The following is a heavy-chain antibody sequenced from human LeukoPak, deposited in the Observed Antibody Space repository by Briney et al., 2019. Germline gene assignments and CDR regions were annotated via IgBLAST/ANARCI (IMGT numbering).Heavy chain of an antibody. Sequence: ASVKVSCKATGYIFTSYYMHWVRQAPGQGLEWMGIINPSGGSTSYAQKFQGRVTMTRDTSTSTVYMELSSLRSEDTAVYYCARGVTMYSSSWDAFDIWGQGTMITVSS. J-gene: IGHJ3*02. CDR3: ARGVTMYSSSWDAFDI. V-gene: IGHV1-46*01. CDR2: INPSGGST. D-gene: IGHD6-13*01. CDR1: GYIFTSYY.